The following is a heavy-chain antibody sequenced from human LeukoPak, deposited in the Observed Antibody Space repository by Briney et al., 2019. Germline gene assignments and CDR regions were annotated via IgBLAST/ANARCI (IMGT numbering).Heavy chain of an antibody. CDR2: INHSGST. CDR1: GGSFSGYY. V-gene: IGHV4-34*01. CDR3: ARYQDYYYYYMDV. J-gene: IGHJ6*03. Sequence: SETLSLTCAVYGGSFSGYYWSWIRQPPGKGLEWIGEINHSGSTNYNPSLKSRVTISVDTSKNQFSLKLSSVTAADTAVYYCARYQDYYYYYMDVWGKGTTVTISS.